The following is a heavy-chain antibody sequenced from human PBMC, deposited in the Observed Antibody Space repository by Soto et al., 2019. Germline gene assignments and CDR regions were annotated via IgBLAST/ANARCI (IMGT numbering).Heavy chain of an antibody. Sequence: NPSETLSLTCTVSGGSITNFYWSWIRQSPEKGLEWIGYIYSSGTANYNPSLESRVTMSVDASKNQFSLNLRSVTATDTAVYFCARRRGSGTGFYYYYYMDVWGTGKTVTVSS. CDR1: GGSITNFY. CDR3: ARRRGSGTGFYYYYYMDV. V-gene: IGHV4-59*08. CDR2: IYSSGTA. J-gene: IGHJ6*04. D-gene: IGHD3-10*01.